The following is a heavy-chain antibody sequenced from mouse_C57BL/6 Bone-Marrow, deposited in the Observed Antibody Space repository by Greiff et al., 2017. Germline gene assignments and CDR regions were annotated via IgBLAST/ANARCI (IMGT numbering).Heavy chain of an antibody. J-gene: IGHJ2*01. CDR2: IYPGDGDT. D-gene: IGHD1-1*01. CDR1: GYAFSSSW. CDR3: ARSVDYYGSSYDYFDY. V-gene: IGHV1-82*01. Sequence: VQLQQSGPELVKPGASVKISCKASGYAFSSSWMNWVKQRPGKGLEWIGRIYPGDGDTNYNGKFKGKATLTADKSSSTAYMQLRSLTSEDSAVYFCARSVDYYGSSYDYFDYWGQGTTLTVSS.